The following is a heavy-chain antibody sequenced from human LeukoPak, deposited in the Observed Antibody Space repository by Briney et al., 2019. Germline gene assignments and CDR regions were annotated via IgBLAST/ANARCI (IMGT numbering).Heavy chain of an antibody. J-gene: IGHJ4*02. V-gene: IGHV3-23*01. CDR2: VTGNGGNT. Sequence: GGSLRLSCAASGFTFNSFAMSWVRQAPGKGLEWVSTVTGNGGNTYYADSVKGRFTISRDNSKNTLYLQMNSLRVEDTAVYYCAKDQDSSSSGYGFFAYWGQGTLLTVSS. D-gene: IGHD6-6*01. CDR1: GFTFNSFA. CDR3: AKDQDSSSSGYGFFAY.